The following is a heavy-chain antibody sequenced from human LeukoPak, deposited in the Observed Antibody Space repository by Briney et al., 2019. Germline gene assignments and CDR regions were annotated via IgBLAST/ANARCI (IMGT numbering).Heavy chain of an antibody. CDR2: LSGDSDIT. Sequence: GGSLRLSCTASGFSFSSYAMNWVRQAPGKGLEWLSILSGDSDITHYADSVKGRFTISRDNSKNTLYLQMNSLRAEDTAIYYCAKTGNNNEGSFDFWSQGTLVTVSS. D-gene: IGHD1/OR15-1a*01. CDR1: GFSFSSYA. CDR3: AKTGNNNEGSFDF. V-gene: IGHV3-23*01. J-gene: IGHJ4*02.